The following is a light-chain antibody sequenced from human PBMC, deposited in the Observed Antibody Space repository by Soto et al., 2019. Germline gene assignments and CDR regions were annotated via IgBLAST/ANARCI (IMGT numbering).Light chain of an antibody. V-gene: IGLV1-40*01. CDR2: GNS. CDR3: QSYDSSLSGAV. J-gene: IGLJ2*01. CDR1: SSNIGAGYD. Sequence: QSVLTQPPSVSGAPGQRVTISCTGSSSNIGAGYDVHWYQQLPGTAHKLLIYGNSNRPAGVPDRFSGYKSGTSAALAITGLQAEDEADYYCQSYDSSLSGAVFGGGTQLTVL.